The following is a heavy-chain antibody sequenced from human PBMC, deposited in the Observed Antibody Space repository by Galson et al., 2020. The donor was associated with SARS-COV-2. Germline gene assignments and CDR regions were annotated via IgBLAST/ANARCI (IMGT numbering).Heavy chain of an antibody. CDR2: ISGSGSST. D-gene: IGHD6-13*01. CDR1: GFSFRSYA. J-gene: IGHJ4*02. CDR3: AKGSGIAVANLFDY. Sequence: GGSLRLSCAASGFSFRSYAMSWVRQAQGKGMEWVSSISGSGSSTHYADSVKGRFSISRDNSKNTLHLQMNSLRAEDTALYYCAKGSGIAVANLFDYWGQGSLVTVSS. V-gene: IGHV3-23*01.